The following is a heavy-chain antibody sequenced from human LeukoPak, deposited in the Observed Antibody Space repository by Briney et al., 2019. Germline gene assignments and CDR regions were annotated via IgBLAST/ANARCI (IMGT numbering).Heavy chain of an antibody. CDR2: IYSKGTT. J-gene: IGHJ4*02. CDR3: ARLRYTGTSQYYFDS. CDR1: GDSVSSFY. V-gene: IGHV4-4*07. D-gene: IGHD1-26*01. Sequence: SETLSLTCAVSGDSVSSFYWSWVRQSAGKGQEWIGRIYSKGTTKYNLSLKSRVTISLDQSKNQFSLYLSSVTAADTAVYYCARLRYTGTSQYYFDSWGQGFLVTVSS.